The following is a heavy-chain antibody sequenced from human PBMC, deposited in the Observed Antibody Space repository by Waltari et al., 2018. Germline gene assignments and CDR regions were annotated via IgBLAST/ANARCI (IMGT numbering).Heavy chain of an antibody. CDR3: ARRKNGYSSSWYGGYFQH. J-gene: IGHJ1*01. CDR1: GGTFSSYA. D-gene: IGHD6-13*01. V-gene: IGHV1-69*08. Sequence: QVQLVQSGAEVKKPGSSVKVSCKASGGTFSSYAISWVRQAPGQGLEWMGRIIPIFGTANYAQKFQGRVTITADKSTSTAYMELSSLRSEDTAVYYCARRKNGYSSSWYGGYFQHWGQGTLVTVSS. CDR2: IIPIFGTA.